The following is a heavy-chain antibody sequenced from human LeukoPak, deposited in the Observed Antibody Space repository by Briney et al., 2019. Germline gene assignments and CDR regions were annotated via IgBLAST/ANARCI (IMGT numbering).Heavy chain of an antibody. CDR3: ARAELDYGGNSPPDYFDY. V-gene: IGHV4-38-2*02. Sequence: PSETLSLTCTVSGFSISSGYYWGWIRQPPGKGLEWIGSIYHSGSTYYNPSLKSRLTISIDTSKNQFSLTLSSVTAADTAVYYCARAELDYGGNSPPDYFDYWGQGTLVTVSS. J-gene: IGHJ4*02. D-gene: IGHD4-23*01. CDR1: GFSISSGYY. CDR2: IYHSGST.